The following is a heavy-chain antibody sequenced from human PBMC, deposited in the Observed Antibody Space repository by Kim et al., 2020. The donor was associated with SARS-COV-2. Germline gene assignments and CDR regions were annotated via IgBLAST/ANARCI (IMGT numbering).Heavy chain of an antibody. CDR3: ARDHMVRGVGYYYYGMDV. J-gene: IGHJ6*02. V-gene: IGHV3-74*01. CDR1: GFTFSSYW. Sequence: GGSLRLSCAASGFTFSSYWMHWVRQAPGKGLVWVSRINSDGSSTSYADSVKGRFTISRDNAKNTLYLQMNSLRAEDTAVYYCARDHMVRGVGYYYYGMDVWGQGTTVTVSS. CDR2: INSDGSST. D-gene: IGHD3-10*01.